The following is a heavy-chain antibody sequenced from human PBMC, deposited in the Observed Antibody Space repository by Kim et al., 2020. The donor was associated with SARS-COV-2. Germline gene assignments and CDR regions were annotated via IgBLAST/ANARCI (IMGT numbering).Heavy chain of an antibody. D-gene: IGHD3-22*01. CDR2: ISWNSGSI. CDR3: AKDLFKEGPYDSSGYYFDY. V-gene: IGHV3-9*01. Sequence: GGSLRLSCAASGFTFGDYAMHWVRQAPGKGLEWVSGISWNSGSIGYADSVKGRFTISRDNAKNSLYLQMNSLRAEDTALYYCAKDLFKEGPYDSSGYYFDYWGQGTLVTVSS. CDR1: GFTFGDYA. J-gene: IGHJ4*02.